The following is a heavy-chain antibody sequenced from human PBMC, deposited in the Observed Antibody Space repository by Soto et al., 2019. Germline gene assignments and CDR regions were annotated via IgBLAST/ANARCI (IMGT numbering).Heavy chain of an antibody. Sequence: QVQLVQSGAEVKKPGSSVKVSCKASGGTFSSYTISWVRQAPGQGLEWMGRIIPILGIANYAQKFRGRVTITADKTTSTGYMELSSLRSEDTAVYYCARGHITMVRGVYYYGMDVWGQGTTVTVSS. J-gene: IGHJ6*02. CDR1: GGTFSSYT. CDR3: ARGHITMVRGVYYYGMDV. V-gene: IGHV1-69*02. D-gene: IGHD3-10*01. CDR2: IIPILGIA.